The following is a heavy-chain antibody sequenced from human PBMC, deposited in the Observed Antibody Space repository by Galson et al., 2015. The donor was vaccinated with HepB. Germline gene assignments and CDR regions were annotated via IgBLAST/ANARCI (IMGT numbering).Heavy chain of an antibody. CDR1: GYTFTNYA. CDR3: AREVVAPPDYYYGMDV. V-gene: IGHV1-69*10. CDR2: IIPIFGIA. D-gene: IGHD2-21*01. Sequence: SVKVSCKASGYTFTNYAISWVRQAPGQGLEWMGGIIPIFGIANYAQKFQGRVTITADKSTSTAYMELSSLRSEDTAVYYCAREVVAPPDYYYGMDVWGQGTTVTVSS. J-gene: IGHJ6*02.